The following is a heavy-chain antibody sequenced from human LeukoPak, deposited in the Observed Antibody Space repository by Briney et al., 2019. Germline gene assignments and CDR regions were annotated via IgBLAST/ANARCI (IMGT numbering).Heavy chain of an antibody. CDR3: AKDAQIYSTYDWRWFDP. V-gene: IGHV3-30*02. CDR1: GFTFSTYG. Sequence: GGSLRLSCAASGFTFSTYGMHWVRQAPGKGLEWVTFIRSDGSNKYYADSVKGRFTIPRDNSKNTLYLQMNSLRAEDTAVYYCAKDAQIYSTYDWRWFDPWGQGTLVTVSS. D-gene: IGHD4-11*01. J-gene: IGHJ5*02. CDR2: IRSDGSNK.